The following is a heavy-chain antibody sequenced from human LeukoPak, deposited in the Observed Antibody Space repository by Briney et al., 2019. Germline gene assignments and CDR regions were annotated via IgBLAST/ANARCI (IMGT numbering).Heavy chain of an antibody. CDR1: GGSISSYY. CDR3: AGRSGWYRWFDP. J-gene: IGHJ5*02. Sequence: SETLSLTCTVSGGSISSYYWSWIRQPPGKGLEWIGYIYTSGSTNYNPSLKSRVTISVDTSKNQFSLKLSSVTAADTAVYYCAGRSGWYRWFDPWGQGTLVTVSS. V-gene: IGHV4-4*09. D-gene: IGHD6-13*01. CDR2: IYTSGST.